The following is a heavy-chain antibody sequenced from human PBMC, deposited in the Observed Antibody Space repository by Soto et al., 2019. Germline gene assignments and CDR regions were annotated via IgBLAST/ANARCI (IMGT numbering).Heavy chain of an antibody. CDR3: ARDLCGYCGMDV. J-gene: IGHJ6*02. Sequence: GGSLRLSCAASGFTFSSYAMHWVRQAPGKGLEWVAVISYDGSNKYYADSVKGRFTISRDNSKNTLYLQMNSLRAEDTAVYYCARDLCGYCGMDVWGQGTTVTVSS. D-gene: IGHD3-22*01. V-gene: IGHV3-30-3*01. CDR2: ISYDGSNK. CDR1: GFTFSSYA.